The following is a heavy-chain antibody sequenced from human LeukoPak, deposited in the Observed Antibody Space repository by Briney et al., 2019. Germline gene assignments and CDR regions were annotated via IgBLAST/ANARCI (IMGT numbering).Heavy chain of an antibody. CDR2: ISAYNGNT. CDR3: ARDRCSGGSCYYPKYYYMDV. V-gene: IGHV1-18*01. D-gene: IGHD2-15*01. Sequence: GASVKVSCKASGYTFTSYGISWVRQAPGQGLEWMGWISAYNGNTNYAQKVQGRVTMTTDTSTSTAYMELRSLRSDDTAVYYCARDRCSGGSCYYPKYYYMDVWGKGTTVTISS. CDR1: GYTFTSYG. J-gene: IGHJ6*03.